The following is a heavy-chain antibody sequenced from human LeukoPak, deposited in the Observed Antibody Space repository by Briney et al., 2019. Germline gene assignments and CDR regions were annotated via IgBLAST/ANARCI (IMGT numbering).Heavy chain of an antibody. J-gene: IGHJ3*02. V-gene: IGHV1-46*01. CDR2: INPSAGST. D-gene: IGHD3-22*01. CDR3: ARETPDSSGYYPGAFDI. Sequence: GASVKVSCKASGYTFTSYYIHWVRQAPGQGLEWMGVINPSAGSTRYAQKFQGRVTITADKSTSTAYMELSSLRSEDTAVYYCARETPDSSGYYPGAFDIWGQGTMVTVSS. CDR1: GYTFTSYY.